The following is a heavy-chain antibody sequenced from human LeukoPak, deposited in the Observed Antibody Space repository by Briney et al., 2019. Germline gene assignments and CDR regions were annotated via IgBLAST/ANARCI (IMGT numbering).Heavy chain of an antibody. CDR3: ARGMITVPGTFDP. V-gene: IGHV1-46*03. CDR2: INPSSGSR. J-gene: IGHJ5*02. CDR1: GYTFTSYY. D-gene: IGHD3-16*01. Sequence: GASVQVSCKASGYTFTSYYMHWVRQAPGQGLEWMGIINPSSGSRSYEQKIQGRVTMTRDPSTSTVYMELSRLRSEDTAVYCCARGMITVPGTFDPWGQRTLVSLSS.